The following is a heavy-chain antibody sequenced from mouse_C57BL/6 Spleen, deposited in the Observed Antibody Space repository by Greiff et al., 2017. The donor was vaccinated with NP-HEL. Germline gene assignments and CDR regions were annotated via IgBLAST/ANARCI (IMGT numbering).Heavy chain of an antibody. CDR3: ARGYYGRFYFDY. V-gene: IGHV5-9*01. Sequence: EVKLVESGGGLVKPGGSLKLSCAASGFTFSSYTMSWVRQTPEKRLEWVATISGGGGNTYYPDSVKGRFTISRDNAKNTLYLQMSSLRSEDTALDYCARGYYGRFYFDYWGQGTTLTVSS. CDR2: ISGGGGNT. CDR1: GFTFSSYT. J-gene: IGHJ2*01. D-gene: IGHD1-1*01.